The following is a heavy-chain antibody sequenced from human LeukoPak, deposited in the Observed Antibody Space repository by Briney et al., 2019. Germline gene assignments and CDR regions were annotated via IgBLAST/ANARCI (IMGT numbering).Heavy chain of an antibody. D-gene: IGHD2-15*01. CDR1: GFTFSDYN. CDR2: ISRRGSTK. CDR3: ARVLRYCSGGNCYSGGLGYMDV. J-gene: IGHJ6*03. Sequence: GGSLRVSCAASGFTFSDYNMRWIRQAPGKGLEWVSSISRRGSTKYYADSVKGRFTISRDNAKNSLFLQMNSLRAEDTAVYYCARVLRYCSGGNCYSGGLGYMDVWGKGTTVTISS. V-gene: IGHV3-11*01.